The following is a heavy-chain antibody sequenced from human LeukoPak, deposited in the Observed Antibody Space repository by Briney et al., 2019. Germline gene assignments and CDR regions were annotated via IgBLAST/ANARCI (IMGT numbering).Heavy chain of an antibody. J-gene: IGHJ4*02. V-gene: IGHV3-9*01. D-gene: IGHD2-2*01. CDR3: AKDYCSSTSCYADY. CDR1: GFTFDDYA. Sequence: GGSLRLSCAASGFTFDDYAMHWVRQAPGKGLEWVSNISWNSGKIGYADSVKGRFTISRDNAKNSLYLQMNSLRAEDTALYYCAKDYCSSTSCYADYWGQGTLVTVSS. CDR2: ISWNSGKI.